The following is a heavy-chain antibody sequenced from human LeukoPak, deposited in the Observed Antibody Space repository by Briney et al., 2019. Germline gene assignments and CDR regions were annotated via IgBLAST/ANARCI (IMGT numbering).Heavy chain of an antibody. CDR3: ARVGTMVRGVTSYYFDY. CDR1: GGSISIYY. J-gene: IGHJ4*02. V-gene: IGHV4-59*01. D-gene: IGHD3-10*01. CDR2: IYYSGST. Sequence: SETLSLTCTVSGGSISIYYWSWIRQPPGKGLEWIGHIYYSGSTNYNPSLKSRVTISVDTSKNQFSLKLSSVTAADTAVYYCARVGTMVRGVTSYYFDYWGQGTLVTVSS.